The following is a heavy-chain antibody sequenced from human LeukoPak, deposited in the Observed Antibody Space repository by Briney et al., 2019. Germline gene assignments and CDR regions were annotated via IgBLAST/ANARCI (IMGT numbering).Heavy chain of an antibody. J-gene: IGHJ6*02. Sequence: GGSLRLSCAASGFSFSDYWLDWVRQAPGKGLMWVSRIKSDGTTTTYADSVKGRFTISRDNAKNTLYLQMNSLRAEDTAVYYCAKAPSPRAYYYYGMDVWGQGTTVTVSS. CDR3: AKAPSPRAYYYYGMDV. CDR2: IKSDGTTT. V-gene: IGHV3-74*01. CDR1: GFSFSDYW.